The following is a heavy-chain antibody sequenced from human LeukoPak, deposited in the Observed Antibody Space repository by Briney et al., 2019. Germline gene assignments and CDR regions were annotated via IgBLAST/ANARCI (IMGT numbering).Heavy chain of an antibody. D-gene: IGHD1-26*01. CDR1: GFTFSSYA. Sequence: GGSLRLSCAASGFTFSSYAMSWVRQAPGEGLEWVSAISGSGGSTYYADSVKGRFTISRDNSKNTLYLQMNSLRAEDTAVYYCAKDLMGALGEFDYWGQGTLVTVSS. CDR3: AKDLMGALGEFDY. CDR2: ISGSGGST. V-gene: IGHV3-23*01. J-gene: IGHJ4*02.